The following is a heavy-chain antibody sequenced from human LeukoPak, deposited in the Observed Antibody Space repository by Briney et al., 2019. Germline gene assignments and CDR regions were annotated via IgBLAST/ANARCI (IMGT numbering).Heavy chain of an antibody. V-gene: IGHV3-9*01. Sequence: PGGSLRLSCAASGFTFDDYAMHWVRQAPGKGLEWVSGISWNSGSIGYADSVKGRFTISRDNAKNSLYLQMNSLRAEDTAVYYCARGSITMIVVVDPWGQGTLVTVSS. J-gene: IGHJ5*02. D-gene: IGHD3-22*01. CDR2: ISWNSGSI. CDR1: GFTFDDYA. CDR3: ARGSITMIVVVDP.